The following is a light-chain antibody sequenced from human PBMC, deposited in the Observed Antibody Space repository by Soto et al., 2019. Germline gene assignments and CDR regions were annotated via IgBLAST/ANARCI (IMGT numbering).Light chain of an antibody. CDR2: EVT. J-gene: IGLJ1*01. CDR1: STDVGGYSY. V-gene: IGLV2-14*01. Sequence: QSVLAQPASVSGSPGQSITISCTGTSTDVGGYSYVSWYQQYPGKAPNLMIYEVTNRPSGVSNRFSGSKSGSTASLTISGLQPEDEADYYCSSFTSSSTFVFGTGTKVTVL. CDR3: SSFTSSSTFV.